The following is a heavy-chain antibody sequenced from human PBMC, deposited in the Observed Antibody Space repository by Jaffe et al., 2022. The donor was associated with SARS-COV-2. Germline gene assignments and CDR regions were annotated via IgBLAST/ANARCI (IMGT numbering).Heavy chain of an antibody. D-gene: IGHD3-10*01. CDR1: GFSLSTYGVG. V-gene: IGHV2-5*02. CDR3: GHRAIYGAGSPGGWSSGYLDN. CDR2: IYWDDDK. J-gene: IGHJ4*02. Sequence: QITLKESGPTLVKPTQTLTLTCTFSGFSLSTYGVGVGWIRQPPGKALEWLALIYWDDDKRYSPSLKSRLTITKDTSENQVVLTMTNMDPVDTATYYCGHRAIYGAGSPGGWSSGYLDNWGQGTLVTVSS.